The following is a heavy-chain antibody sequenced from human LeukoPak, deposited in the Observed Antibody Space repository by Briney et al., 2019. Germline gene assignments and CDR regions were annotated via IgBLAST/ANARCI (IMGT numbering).Heavy chain of an antibody. Sequence: GRSLRLSCAASGFTFTTSAVHWARQAPGKGLEWVAVISYDGGNNYYADSVKGRFTISSDTSKNTLYLQMNSLRAEDTAVYYCARDRAYDILPDYYNSLDYYGMHVWGQGTTVTVSS. CDR1: GFTFTTSA. V-gene: IGHV3-30-3*01. J-gene: IGHJ6*02. CDR3: ARDRAYDILPDYYNSLDYYGMHV. CDR2: ISYDGGNN. D-gene: IGHD3-9*01.